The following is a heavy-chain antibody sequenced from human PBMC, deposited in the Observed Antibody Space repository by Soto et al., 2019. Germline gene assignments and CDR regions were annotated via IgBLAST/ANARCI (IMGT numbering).Heavy chain of an antibody. V-gene: IGHV4-39*07. CDR2: FYYSGST. CDR1: GGSISSGPYS. J-gene: IGHJ4*02. CDR3: ARLAVAGSEIDY. Sequence: PSETLSLTCTVSGGSISSGPYSWGWIRQPPGKGLEWIGTFYYSGSTYYNPSLESRVTISVDTSKNQFSLKLTSVTAADTAVYYCARLAVAGSEIDYWGQGTLVTVSS. D-gene: IGHD6-19*01.